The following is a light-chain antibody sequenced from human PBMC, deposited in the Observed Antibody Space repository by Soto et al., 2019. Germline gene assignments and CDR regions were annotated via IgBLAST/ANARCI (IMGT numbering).Light chain of an antibody. Sequence: QSALTQPASVSGSPGQSITISCTGTSSDIGGYNYVSWYQQHPGKAPKLMIYVVSNRPSGVSNRFCGSKSGNTASLTISGLEAEDAADYFCSSFRSTTPVFGGGNKLTV. J-gene: IGLJ2*01. CDR2: VVS. CDR1: SSDIGGYNY. CDR3: SSFRSTTPV. V-gene: IGLV2-14*01.